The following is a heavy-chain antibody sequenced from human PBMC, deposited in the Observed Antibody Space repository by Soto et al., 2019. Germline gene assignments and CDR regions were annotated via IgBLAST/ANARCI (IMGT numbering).Heavy chain of an antibody. J-gene: IGHJ4*02. D-gene: IGHD1-26*01. CDR3: ASYISLGSFDY. CDR1: GGSISSGGYS. Sequence: SETLSLTCAVSGGSISSGGYSWSWIRQPPGKGLEWIGYIYHSGSTYYNPSLKSRVTISVDRSKNQFSLKLSSVTAADTAVYYCASYISLGSFDYWGQGTLVTVSS. CDR2: IYHSGST. V-gene: IGHV4-30-2*01.